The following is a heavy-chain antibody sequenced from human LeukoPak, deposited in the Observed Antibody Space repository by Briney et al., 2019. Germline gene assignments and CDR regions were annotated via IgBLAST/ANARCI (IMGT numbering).Heavy chain of an antibody. J-gene: IGHJ6*02. CDR1: GYTFTSYG. V-gene: IGHV1-18*01. CDR2: ISAYNGNT. Sequence: ASVKVSCTASGYTFTSYGISWVRQAPGQGLEWMGWISAYNGNTNYAQKLQGRVTMTTDASTSTAYMELRSLRSDDTAVYYCARGRYSYEIVSYYYYGMDVWGQGTTVTVSS. D-gene: IGHD5-18*01. CDR3: ARGRYSYEIVSYYYYGMDV.